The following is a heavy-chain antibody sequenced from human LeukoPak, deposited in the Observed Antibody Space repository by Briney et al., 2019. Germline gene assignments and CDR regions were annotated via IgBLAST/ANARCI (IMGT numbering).Heavy chain of an antibody. CDR3: ARGLYSSSWYFSHFDY. Sequence: KTSETLSLTCAVYGGSFSGYYWSWILQPPGKGLEWIGEINHSGSTNYNPSLKSRVTISVDTSKNQFSLKLSSVTAADTAVYYCARGLYSSSWYFSHFDYWGQGTLVTVSS. CDR2: INHSGST. D-gene: IGHD6-13*01. CDR1: GGSFSGYY. V-gene: IGHV4-34*01. J-gene: IGHJ4*02.